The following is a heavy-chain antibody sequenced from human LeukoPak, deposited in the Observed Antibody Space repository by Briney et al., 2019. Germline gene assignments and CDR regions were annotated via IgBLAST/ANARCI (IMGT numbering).Heavy chain of an antibody. V-gene: IGHV3-11*04. CDR3: ARGGVYSSGWYVDY. D-gene: IGHD6-19*01. CDR2: ISSSGSTM. CDR1: GFIFSDYY. J-gene: IGHJ4*02. Sequence: GGSLRLSCAASGFIFSDYYMSWIRQAPGKGLEWVSYISSSGSTMYYTDSVKGRFTISRDNAKNSLYLQMNSLRAEDTAVYYCARGGVYSSGWYVDYWGQGTLVTVSS.